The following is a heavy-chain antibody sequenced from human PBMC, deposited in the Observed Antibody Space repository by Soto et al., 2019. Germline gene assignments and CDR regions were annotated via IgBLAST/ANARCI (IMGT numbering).Heavy chain of an antibody. J-gene: IGHJ4*02. Sequence: GGSLRLSCAASGFTFSTYNMNWVRQAPGKGLEWVSYISSGSSTIYYADSVEGRFTISRDNAKNSLYLQMNSLRAEDTAVYYCARKLVGSGGYYPDYWGQGTLVTVSS. D-gene: IGHD3-10*01. CDR2: ISSGSSTI. CDR1: GFTFSTYN. CDR3: ARKLVGSGGYYPDY. V-gene: IGHV3-48*01.